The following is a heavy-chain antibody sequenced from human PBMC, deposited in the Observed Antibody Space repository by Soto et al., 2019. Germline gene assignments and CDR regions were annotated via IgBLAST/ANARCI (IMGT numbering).Heavy chain of an antibody. CDR1: GGAFSGYY. CDR2: INHSGST. Sequence: QVHLQQWGAGLLKPSETLSLTFAVYGGAFSGYYWSWIRKPPGKGLEWIGEINHSGSTNYNPSLKSRVTISVDTSKNQFSLKLSSVTAADTAVYYCARGSRCSSTSCYTDYFDYCGQGTLVTVSS. D-gene: IGHD2-2*01. V-gene: IGHV4-34*01. J-gene: IGHJ4*02. CDR3: ARGSRCSSTSCYTDYFDY.